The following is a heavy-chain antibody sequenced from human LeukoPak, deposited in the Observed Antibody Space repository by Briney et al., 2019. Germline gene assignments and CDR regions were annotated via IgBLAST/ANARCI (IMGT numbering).Heavy chain of an antibody. D-gene: IGHD3-9*01. Sequence: SETLSLTCTVSGGSISSYYWGWIRQPPGKGLEWIGYIYYSGSTNYNPSLKSRVTISVDTSKNQFSLKLSSVTAADTAVCYCARAPYDILTGYRFDYWGQGTLVTVSS. V-gene: IGHV4-59*01. CDR3: ARAPYDILTGYRFDY. CDR2: IYYSGST. J-gene: IGHJ4*02. CDR1: GGSISSYY.